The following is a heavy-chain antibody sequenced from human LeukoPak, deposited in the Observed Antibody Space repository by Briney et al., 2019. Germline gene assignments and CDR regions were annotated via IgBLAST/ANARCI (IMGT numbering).Heavy chain of an antibody. D-gene: IGHD3-10*01. CDR3: ASFGAP. CDR2: INQDGSQK. Sequence: QSGGSLRLSCAASGFTFSNYWMSWVRQAPGKGLEWVANINQDGSQKYYLDSVKGRFTISRDNAKNSLYLQMNSLRAEDTAVYYCASFGAPWGQGTLVTVSS. V-gene: IGHV3-7*01. J-gene: IGHJ5*02. CDR1: GFTFSNYW.